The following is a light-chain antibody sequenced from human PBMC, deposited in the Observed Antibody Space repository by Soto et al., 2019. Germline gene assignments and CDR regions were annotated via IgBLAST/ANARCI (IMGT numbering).Light chain of an antibody. CDR3: SSFTSINTWV. CDR2: EVS. J-gene: IGLJ3*02. Sequence: QSALTQPASVSGSPGKSITISCTGTSSDVGGYNYVSWYQQHPGKAPKLMIYEVSNRPSGVSNRFSGSKSGNTASLTISGLQTEYEADYYCSSFTSINTWVFGGGTKVTVL. V-gene: IGLV2-14*01. CDR1: SSDVGGYNY.